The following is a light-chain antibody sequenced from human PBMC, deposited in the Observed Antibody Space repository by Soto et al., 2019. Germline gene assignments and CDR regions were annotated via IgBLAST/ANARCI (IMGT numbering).Light chain of an antibody. J-gene: IGLJ1*01. Sequence: QSVLTQPPSVSAAPGQKVTFSCSGSTSNIGNNYVSWYQHLPGAAPKLLIYDYNRRPSGIPDRFSGSRSGTLATLGITGLQTGDEADYYCATWDSSLRAYVFGAGTKLTVL. CDR2: DYN. CDR1: TSNIGNNY. CDR3: ATWDSSLRAYV. V-gene: IGLV1-51*01.